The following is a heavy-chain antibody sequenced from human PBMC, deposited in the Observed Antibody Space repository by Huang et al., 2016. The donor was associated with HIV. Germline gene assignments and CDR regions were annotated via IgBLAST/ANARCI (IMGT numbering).Heavy chain of an antibody. CDR1: GGSFGGHS. Sequence: QVLLQQWGTGILKAWEAPETLSLSCALYGGSFGGHSWNWIRMSPGGKMEWIGDTMFSGCRRVNPSLLCRVTRSWDMSRNQFSLKLTSGTAADTATYFCARGADHPPPNTDSDSVWGTYRPTHHYCFDSWGQGNRVTVSS. V-gene: IGHV4-34*02. CDR2: TMFSGCR. J-gene: IGHJ4*02. D-gene: IGHD3-16*02. CDR3: ARGADHPPPNTDSDSVWGTYRPTHHYCFDS.